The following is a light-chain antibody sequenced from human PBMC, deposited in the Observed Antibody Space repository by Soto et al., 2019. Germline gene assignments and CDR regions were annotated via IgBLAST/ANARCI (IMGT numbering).Light chain of an antibody. CDR3: QQYYSTPF. Sequence: DSLLTQSPDSLAVSLGERATINCKSSQSVLYSSNDKNYLAWYQQKPGQPPKLLIYWASTRESGVPDRFSGSGSGTDFTLTISSLQAEDVAVYYCQQYYSTPFFGGGTKVDIK. V-gene: IGKV4-1*01. CDR1: QSVLYSSNDKNY. J-gene: IGKJ4*01. CDR2: WAS.